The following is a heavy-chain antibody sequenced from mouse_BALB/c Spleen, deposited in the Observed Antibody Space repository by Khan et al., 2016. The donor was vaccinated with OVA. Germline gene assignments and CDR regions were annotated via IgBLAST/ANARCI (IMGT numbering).Heavy chain of an antibody. Sequence: EVELVESGGGLVQPGGSLKLSCVTSGFTFSDYYMYWFRQTPEKRLEWVAYISNIGGNTYYPDTVKGRFTISRYNARNTHNLQVSRLKSKYSAMYYCARHGYGKGDAMDLWGQGTSVTVSS. CDR2: ISNIGGNT. J-gene: IGHJ4*01. CDR1: GFTFSDYY. D-gene: IGHD2-1*01. CDR3: ARHGYGKGDAMDL. V-gene: IGHV5-12*02.